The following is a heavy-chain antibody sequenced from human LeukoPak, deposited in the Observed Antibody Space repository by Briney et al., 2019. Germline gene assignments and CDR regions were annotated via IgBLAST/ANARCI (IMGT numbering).Heavy chain of an antibody. V-gene: IGHV4-4*09. CDR2: IYTSGST. J-gene: IGHJ6*03. Sequence: PSETLSLTCTASGGSISSYYWSWIRQPPGKGLEWIGYIYTSGSTNYNPSLKSRVTISVDTSKNQFSLKLSSVTAADTAVYYCARRSPQLVHDYYYYYMDVWGKETTVTVSS. D-gene: IGHD6-13*01. CDR3: ARRSPQLVHDYYYYYMDV. CDR1: GGSISSYY.